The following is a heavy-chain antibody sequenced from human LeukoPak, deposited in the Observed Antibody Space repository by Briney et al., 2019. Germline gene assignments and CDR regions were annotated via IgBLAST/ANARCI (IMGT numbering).Heavy chain of an antibody. J-gene: IGHJ4*02. Sequence: KPGGSLRLSCAASGFTFSSYSMNWVRQAPGKGLEWVSSISSSSSYIYYADSVKGRFTISRDNAKNSLYLQMNSLRAEDTAVYYCARDLHYYGSGSYLFPLGYWGQGTLVTVCS. CDR3: ARDLHYYGSGSYLFPLGY. CDR2: ISSSSSYI. CDR1: GFTFSSYS. V-gene: IGHV3-21*01. D-gene: IGHD3-10*01.